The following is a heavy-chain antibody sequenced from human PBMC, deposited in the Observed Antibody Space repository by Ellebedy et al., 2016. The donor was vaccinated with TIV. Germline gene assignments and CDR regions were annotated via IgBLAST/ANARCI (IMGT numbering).Heavy chain of an antibody. CDR3: VRGRHKAAARTTDF. Sequence: GESLKISCAASGFTFSTYSMNWVRQAPGKGLDWVSFITSDSTTIYYADSVKGRFAISRDNARNSLFLQMNSLRAEDTAVYYCVRGRHKAAARTTDFWGQGTLVTVSS. D-gene: IGHD6-13*01. V-gene: IGHV3-48*04. J-gene: IGHJ4*02. CDR2: ITSDSTTI. CDR1: GFTFSTYS.